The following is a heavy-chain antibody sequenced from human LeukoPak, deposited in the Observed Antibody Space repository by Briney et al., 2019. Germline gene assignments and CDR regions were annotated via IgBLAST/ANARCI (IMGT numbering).Heavy chain of an antibody. CDR1: GYSFTTYW. D-gene: IGHD5-12*01. CDR3: ARRNGYDSSYYFDY. J-gene: IGHJ4*02. CDR2: IYPGDSDT. V-gene: IGHV5-51*01. Sequence: LGESLKISCKASGYSFTTYWIGWVRQMPGKGLEWVGNIYPGDSDTRYSPSFQGRVTISVDKSIGTAYLQWSSLKASDTAIYYRARRNGYDSSYYFDYWGQGNLVTVSS.